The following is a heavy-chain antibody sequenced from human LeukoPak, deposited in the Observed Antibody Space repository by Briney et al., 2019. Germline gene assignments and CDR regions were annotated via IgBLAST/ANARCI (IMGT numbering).Heavy chain of an antibody. V-gene: IGHV1-69*04. CDR1: GGTFSSSA. D-gene: IGHD3-22*01. CDR2: IIPILGIA. CDR3: ARLDDSSGYYDY. J-gene: IGHJ4*02. Sequence: SVKVSCKASGGTFSSSAISWVRQAPGQGLEWMGRIIPILGIANYAQKFQGRVTITADKSTSTAYMELSSLRSEDTAVYYCARLDDSSGYYDYWGQGTLVTVSS.